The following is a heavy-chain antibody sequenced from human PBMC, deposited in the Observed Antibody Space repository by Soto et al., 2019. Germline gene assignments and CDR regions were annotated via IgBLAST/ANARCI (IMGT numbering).Heavy chain of an antibody. CDR3: ARGYAPAAAVLFDY. Sequence: QVQLVESGGGVVQPGRSLRLSCAASGFTFSSYAIHWVRQAPGKGLEWVAVISYDGSNKYYADSVKGRFTISRDNSKNTLYLQMNSLRAEDTAVYYCARGYAPAAAVLFDYWGQGTLVTVSS. D-gene: IGHD6-13*01. CDR2: ISYDGSNK. J-gene: IGHJ4*02. CDR1: GFTFSSYA. V-gene: IGHV3-30-3*01.